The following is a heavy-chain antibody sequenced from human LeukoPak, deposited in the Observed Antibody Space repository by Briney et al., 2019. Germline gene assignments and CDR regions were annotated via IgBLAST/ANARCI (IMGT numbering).Heavy chain of an antibody. CDR1: GFTFNSSW. J-gene: IGHJ4*02. Sequence: GGSLRLSCAASGFTFNSSWMSWVRQAPGKGLEWVANIKHDGSDKYYVDSVKGRFTISRDNAKNSLYLQMNSLRVEDTAVYYCARDTGALVFWGQGTLVTVSS. CDR2: IKHDGSDK. D-gene: IGHD7-27*01. V-gene: IGHV3-7*01. CDR3: ARDTGALVF.